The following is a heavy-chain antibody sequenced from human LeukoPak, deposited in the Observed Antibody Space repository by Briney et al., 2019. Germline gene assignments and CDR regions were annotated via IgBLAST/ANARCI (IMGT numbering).Heavy chain of an antibody. Sequence: TGGSLRLSSAASGFTFDDYGMSWVRQAPGKRLEWVSGINWNGGSTGYADSVKGRFTISRDNAKNSLYLQMNSLRAEDTALYYCARSEYSSSSGDYWGQGTRVTVSS. CDR1: GFTFDDYG. D-gene: IGHD6-6*01. CDR2: INWNGGST. V-gene: IGHV3-20*04. J-gene: IGHJ4*02. CDR3: ARSEYSSSSGDY.